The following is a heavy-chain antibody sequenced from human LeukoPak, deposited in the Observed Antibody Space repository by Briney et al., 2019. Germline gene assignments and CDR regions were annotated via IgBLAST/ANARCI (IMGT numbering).Heavy chain of an antibody. V-gene: IGHV4-61*05. CDR3: ASTRRAAVAGRFDS. J-gene: IGHJ4*02. Sequence: SETLSLTCTVSGGSIDSRSHYWGWIRQPPGKGLEWIGYIYHSGNTNYSPFLESRVTMSVDESKNQFSLRVHFVSAADTAVYYCASTRRAAVAGRFDSWGQGTLVTVSS. D-gene: IGHD6-19*01. CDR1: GGSIDSRSHY. CDR2: IYHSGNT.